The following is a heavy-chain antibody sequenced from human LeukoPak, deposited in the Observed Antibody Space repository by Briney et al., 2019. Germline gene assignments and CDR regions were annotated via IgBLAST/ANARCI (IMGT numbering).Heavy chain of an antibody. D-gene: IGHD3-16*01. J-gene: IGHJ4*02. Sequence: SETLSLTCTVSGGSISGNYYWGWIRQPPGKGLEWIASIFYSGESNKSPSLKNRVTVSVDTSKNQFFLKLTSVTVADTAVYFCARLGDVEVNGGTLDYWGRGTLVTVSS. CDR3: ARLGDVEVNGGTLDY. V-gene: IGHV4-39*01. CDR1: GGSISGNYY. CDR2: IFYSGES.